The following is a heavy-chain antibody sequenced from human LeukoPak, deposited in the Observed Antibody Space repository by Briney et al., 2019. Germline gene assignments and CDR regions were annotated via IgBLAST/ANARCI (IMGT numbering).Heavy chain of an antibody. V-gene: IGHV3-23*01. CDR1: GFTFSSYA. CDR3: ATYRQVLLPFES. CDR2: IRGSGSST. Sequence: PGGSLRLSCAASGFTFSSYAMSWVRQAPGKGLEWVSTIRGSGSSTYYADSVKGRFTISRDNSKNTLYLQMSSLRADDTAVYYCATYRQVLLPFESWGQGTLVTVSS. D-gene: IGHD2-8*02. J-gene: IGHJ4*02.